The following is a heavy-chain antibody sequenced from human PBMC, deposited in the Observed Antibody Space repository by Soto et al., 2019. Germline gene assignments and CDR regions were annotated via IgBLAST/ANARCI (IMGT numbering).Heavy chain of an antibody. Sequence: GGSLRLSCAASEFSFSSYAMSWVRQAPGKGLEWVSAISGSGGSTYYADSVKGRFTISRDNSKNTLYLQMNSLRAEDTAVYYCAKGPGTGYSKYWGQGTLVTVSS. CDR3: AKGPGTGYSKY. CDR2: ISGSGGST. CDR1: EFSFSSYA. V-gene: IGHV3-23*01. D-gene: IGHD6-13*01. J-gene: IGHJ4*02.